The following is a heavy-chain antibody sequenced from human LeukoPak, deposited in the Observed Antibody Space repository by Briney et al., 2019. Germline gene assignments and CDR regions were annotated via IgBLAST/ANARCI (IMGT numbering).Heavy chain of an antibody. D-gene: IGHD6-19*01. CDR3: AWTYSSGWYGWGDWFDP. CDR2: INTNTGNP. Sequence: ASVKVSCKASGYTFTSYAMNWVRQAPGQGLEWMGWINTNTGNPTYAQGFTGRFVFSLDTSVSTAYLQISSLKAEDTAVYYCAWTYSSGWYGWGDWFDPWGQGTLVTVSS. V-gene: IGHV7-4-1*02. CDR1: GYTFTSYA. J-gene: IGHJ5*02.